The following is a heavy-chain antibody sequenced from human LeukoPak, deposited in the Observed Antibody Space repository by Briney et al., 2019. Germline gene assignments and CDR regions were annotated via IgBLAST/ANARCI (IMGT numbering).Heavy chain of an antibody. CDR3: ARGSSSWYANWYFDL. Sequence: GGSLRLSCAASGFTFSSYWMHWVRQAPGKGLEWVSSISSSGGQISYADSVKGRSTISRDNAKNSVSLQVDSLRAEDTAVYYCARGSSSWYANWYFDLWGRGTLVTVSS. CDR2: ISSSGGQI. D-gene: IGHD6-13*01. J-gene: IGHJ2*01. V-gene: IGHV3-21*01. CDR1: GFTFSSYW.